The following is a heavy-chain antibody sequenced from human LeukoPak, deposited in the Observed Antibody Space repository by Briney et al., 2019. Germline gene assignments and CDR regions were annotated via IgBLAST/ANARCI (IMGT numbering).Heavy chain of an antibody. V-gene: IGHV4-39*01. CDR1: GGSISSSSYY. CDR2: IYYSGST. Sequence: SETLSLTCTVSGGSISSSSYYWGWIRQPPGKGLEWIGSIYYSGSTYYNPSLKSRVTISVDTSKNQFSLKLSSVTAADTAVYYCARGGYCSGGSCYYFDYWGQGTLVTVSS. J-gene: IGHJ4*02. CDR3: ARGGYCSGGSCYYFDY. D-gene: IGHD2-15*01.